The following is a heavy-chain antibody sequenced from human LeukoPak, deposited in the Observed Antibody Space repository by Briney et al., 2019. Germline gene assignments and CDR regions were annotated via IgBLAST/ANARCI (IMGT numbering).Heavy chain of an antibody. V-gene: IGHV3-13*01. D-gene: IGHD1-1*01. CDR3: ARVAKERVGGVYYFDY. CDR1: GLTFSDYD. J-gene: IGHJ4*02. CDR2: IGTAGDT. Sequence: GGSLRLSCAASGLTFSDYDMRWVRQATGKGLEWVSAIGTAGDTYYTGSVKGRFTISRENAKNSLYLQMNSLRAGDTAVYYCARVAKERVGGVYYFDYWGQGTLVTVSS.